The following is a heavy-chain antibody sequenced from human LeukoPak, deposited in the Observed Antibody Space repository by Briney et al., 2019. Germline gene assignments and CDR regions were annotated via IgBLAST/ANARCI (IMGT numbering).Heavy chain of an antibody. V-gene: IGHV1-24*01. Sequence: ASVKVSCKVSGYTLTELSMHWVRQAPGKGLEWMGGFDPEDGETIYAQKFQGRVTMTEDTSTDTAYMELSSLRSEDTAVYYCATETYYYDSSGYFTTFDYLGQGTLVTVSS. CDR3: ATETYYYDSSGYFTTFDY. J-gene: IGHJ4*02. CDR1: GYTLTELS. CDR2: FDPEDGET. D-gene: IGHD3-22*01.